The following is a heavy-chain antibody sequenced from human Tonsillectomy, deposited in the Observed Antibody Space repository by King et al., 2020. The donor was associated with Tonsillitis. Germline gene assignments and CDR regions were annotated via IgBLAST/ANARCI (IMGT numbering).Heavy chain of an antibody. J-gene: IGHJ5*02. CDR1: GYSFTSYW. D-gene: IGHD3-16*02. CDR2: IYPADSDT. V-gene: IGHV5-51*01. Sequence: QLVQSGAEVKKPGESLKISCKASGYSFTSYWIGWVRQMPGKGLDWMGIIYPADSDTRYSPSFQGQVTISADKSISTAYLQWTSLKASDTAMYYCVRQESVKFGGLIVGAWGQGTLVTVSS. CDR3: VRQESVKFGGLIVGA.